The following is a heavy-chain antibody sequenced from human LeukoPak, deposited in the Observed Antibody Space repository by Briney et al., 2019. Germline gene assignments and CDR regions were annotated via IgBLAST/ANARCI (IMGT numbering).Heavy chain of an antibody. J-gene: IGHJ4*02. Sequence: SETLSCTRTVPGGSISSYYCIWIRQPAGKGLEWIGRIYTSGSTNYNPSLKSRVTMSVDTPKNQFSLKLSSVTAADTAVYYCARDRYYYGPGGFDSWGQGTLVTVSS. D-gene: IGHD3-10*01. CDR3: ARDRYYYGPGGFDS. V-gene: IGHV4-4*07. CDR1: GGSISSYY. CDR2: IYTSGST.